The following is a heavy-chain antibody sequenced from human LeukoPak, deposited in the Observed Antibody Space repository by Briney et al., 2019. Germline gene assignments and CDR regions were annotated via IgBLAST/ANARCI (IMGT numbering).Heavy chain of an antibody. CDR3: ARDFRPLLFLNWFDP. CDR2: IYYGGST. V-gene: IGHV4-59*01. CDR1: GGSISSYY. Sequence: PSETLSLTCTVSGGSISSYYWSWIRQPPGKGLEWIGYIYYGGSTNYDPSLKSRVTISVDTSKNQFSLKLSSVTAADTAVYYCARDFRPLLFLNWFDPWGQGTLVTVSS. D-gene: IGHD2-15*01. J-gene: IGHJ5*02.